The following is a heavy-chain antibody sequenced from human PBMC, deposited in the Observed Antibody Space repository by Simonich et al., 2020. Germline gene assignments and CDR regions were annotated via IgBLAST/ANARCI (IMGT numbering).Heavy chain of an antibody. CDR3: ARTNTMRELDTMVRGVDYFDY. CDR2: IIPILGIA. Sequence: QVQLVQSGAEVKKPGSSVKVSCKASGGTFSSYAISWVRQAPGQGLEWRGGIIPILGIANYAKKFQGRVTITAEKSTSTAYMELSSLRSEDTAVYYCARTNTMRELDTMVRGVDYFDYWGQGTLVTVSS. D-gene: IGHD3-10*01. J-gene: IGHJ4*02. V-gene: IGHV1-69*09. CDR1: GGTFSSYA.